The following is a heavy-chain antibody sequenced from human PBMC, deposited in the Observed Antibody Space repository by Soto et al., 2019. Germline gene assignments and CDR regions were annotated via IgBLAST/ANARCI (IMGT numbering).Heavy chain of an antibody. CDR3: ARLGSSGWYQGSYFDY. Sequence: QLQLQESGPGLVKPSETLSLTCTISGGSISRNNHYWGWIRQSPGKGLEWIGSIPFSGSTNYNPSLKGRVTISLETSMNQFSLSMSSVTAADTAVFYCARLGSSGWYQGSYFDYWGQGILVTVSS. CDR1: GGSISRNNHY. J-gene: IGHJ4*02. V-gene: IGHV4-39*01. D-gene: IGHD6-19*01. CDR2: IPFSGST.